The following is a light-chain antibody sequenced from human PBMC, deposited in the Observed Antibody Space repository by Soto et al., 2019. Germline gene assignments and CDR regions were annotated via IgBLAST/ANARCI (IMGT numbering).Light chain of an antibody. V-gene: IGLV4-60*02. Sequence: QTVVTQSSSASASLGSSVKLTCTLSSGHSSYIIAWHQQQPGKAPRYLMKLEVSGSYNKGGGVPDRFSGSSSGADRYLTISNLQFEDEADYYCETWDNNILVFGGGTQLTVL. J-gene: IGLJ2*01. CDR2: LEVSGSY. CDR1: SGHSSYI. CDR3: ETWDNNILV.